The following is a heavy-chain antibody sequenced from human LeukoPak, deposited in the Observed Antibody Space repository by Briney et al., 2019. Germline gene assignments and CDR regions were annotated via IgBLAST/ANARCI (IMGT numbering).Heavy chain of an antibody. CDR3: AKEVGFVVVPAANMDY. CDR2: IRYDGSNK. Sequence: GGSLRLSCAASGFTFSNYAIHWVRQAPGKGLEWVAFIRYDGSNKYYADSVKGRFTISRDNSKNTLYLQMNSLRAEDTAVYYCAKEVGFVVVPAANMDYWGQGTLVTVSS. J-gene: IGHJ4*02. D-gene: IGHD2-2*01. CDR1: GFTFSNYA. V-gene: IGHV3-30*02.